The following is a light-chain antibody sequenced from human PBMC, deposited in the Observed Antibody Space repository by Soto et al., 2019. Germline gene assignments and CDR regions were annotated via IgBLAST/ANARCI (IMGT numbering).Light chain of an antibody. Sequence: QSVLSQSSSASGTPGQRVTISCSGSSSNIGGNTVNWYQHLPGTAPRLLIYGNNQRPSGVPDRFSGSKSGTSASLAISGLQSEDEADYYCAALDDSLNGVVFGGGTKLTVL. CDR3: AALDDSLNGVV. CDR1: SSNIGGNT. J-gene: IGLJ2*01. V-gene: IGLV1-44*01. CDR2: GNN.